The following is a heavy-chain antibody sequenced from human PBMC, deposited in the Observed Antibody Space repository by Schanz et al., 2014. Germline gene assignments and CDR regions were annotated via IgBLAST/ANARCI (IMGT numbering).Heavy chain of an antibody. J-gene: IGHJ6*03. CDR3: AGTYCSSTSCYTGYYYMDV. CDR2: IIPSLGLA. D-gene: IGHD2-2*02. V-gene: IGHV1-69*02. CDR1: GGTFSSFG. Sequence: VQLEQSGAEVKKPGSSVKVSCKASGGTFSSFGINWVRQAPGQGLEWMGRIIPSLGLAKYEQKFQDKVTITADTSTTTAYMDVSSLRSEDTAVYYCAGTYCSSTSCYTGYYYMDVWGKGTTVTGSS.